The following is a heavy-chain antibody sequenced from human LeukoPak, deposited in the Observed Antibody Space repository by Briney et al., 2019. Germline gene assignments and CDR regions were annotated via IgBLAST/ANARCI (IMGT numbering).Heavy chain of an antibody. V-gene: IGHV3-11*01. CDR1: GFAFRNYY. Sequence: GGSLRLSCAASGFAFRNYYLNWIRQAPGKGLEGVAYISNSGTIIYYAESVKGRFTISRDNAKNSLYLQMNSLRAEDTAVYYCARDLAMAGRDLDYWGQGTLVTVSS. J-gene: IGHJ4*02. D-gene: IGHD6-19*01. CDR3: ARDLAMAGRDLDY. CDR2: ISNSGTII.